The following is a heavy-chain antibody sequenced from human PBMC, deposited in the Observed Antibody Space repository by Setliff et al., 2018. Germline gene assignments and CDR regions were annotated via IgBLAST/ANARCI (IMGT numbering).Heavy chain of an antibody. D-gene: IGHD5-12*01. V-gene: IGHV4-59*01. CDR1: DGSLSTYY. Sequence: TLSLTCTVSDGSLSTYYWSWIRQPPGKGLEFIGYVYYSGTANYSPSLRSRPTISVDTSKNQFSLKLRSVTAADTAVYYCARGGTFRYFDFWGQGAPVTVSS. CDR2: VYYSGTA. J-gene: IGHJ4*02. CDR3: ARGGTFRYFDF.